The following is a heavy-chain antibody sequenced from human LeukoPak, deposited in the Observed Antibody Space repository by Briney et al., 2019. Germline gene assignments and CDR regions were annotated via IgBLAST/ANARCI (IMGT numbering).Heavy chain of an antibody. J-gene: IGHJ4*02. CDR1: GFTFSSYS. V-gene: IGHV3-48*01. CDR3: ARDYYDSSGYESPNYFDY. CDR2: ISSSSSTI. Sequence: GRSLRLSCAASGFTFSSYSMNWVRQAPGKGLEWVSYISSSSSTIYYADSVKGRFTISRDNAKNSLYLQMNSLRAEDTAVYYCARDYYDSSGYESPNYFDYWGQGTLVTVSS. D-gene: IGHD3-22*01.